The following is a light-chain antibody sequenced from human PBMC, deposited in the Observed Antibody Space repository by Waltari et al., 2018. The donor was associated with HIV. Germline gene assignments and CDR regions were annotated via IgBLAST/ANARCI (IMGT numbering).Light chain of an antibody. CDR2: RNN. CDR3: ATWDDTLSGHVV. Sequence: SVLTQPPSASGTPGQRITISCSGSSSNIGSHYVYWYQQLPGTAPKPLIYRNNHRPSGVPDRFSGSKSGTSASLAISGLRSEDEADYYCATWDDTLSGHVVFGGGTKLNVL. J-gene: IGLJ2*01. CDR1: SSNIGSHY. V-gene: IGLV1-47*01.